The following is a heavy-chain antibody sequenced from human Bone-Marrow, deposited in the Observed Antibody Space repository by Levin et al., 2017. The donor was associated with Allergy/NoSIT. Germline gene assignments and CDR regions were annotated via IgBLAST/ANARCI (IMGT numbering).Heavy chain of an antibody. CDR3: ARDPARGYYDSSGYSGDH. CDR1: GFTFRHYT. V-gene: IGHV3-48*01. Sequence: PGGSLRLSCAASGFTFRHYTMNWVRQAPGKGLEWVSCITSSGDSTYYADSVKGRFTISRDNAKNSLYLQLNRLRAEDTAMYYCARDPARGYYDSSGYSGDHWGQGTLVTVSS. CDR2: ITSSGDST. D-gene: IGHD3-22*01. J-gene: IGHJ4*02.